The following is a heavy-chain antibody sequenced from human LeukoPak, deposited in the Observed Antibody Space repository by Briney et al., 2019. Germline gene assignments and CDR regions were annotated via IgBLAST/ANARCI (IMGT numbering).Heavy chain of an antibody. D-gene: IGHD2-2*01. V-gene: IGHV3-23*01. Sequence: GGSLRLSCVGSGFTFNNYAMSWVRQTPRKGLEWVSTISISGDGSYYADPVKGRFTMSRDKSKNTLCLQMSSLRAEDTAVYYCVRAAPGDCSSTSCSLFDNWGQGILVTVSS. CDR3: VRAAPGDCSSTSCSLFDN. CDR1: GFTFNNYA. CDR2: ISISGDGS. J-gene: IGHJ4*02.